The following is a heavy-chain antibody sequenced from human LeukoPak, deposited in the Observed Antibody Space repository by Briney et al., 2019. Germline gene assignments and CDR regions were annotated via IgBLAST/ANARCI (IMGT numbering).Heavy chain of an antibody. J-gene: IGHJ4*02. CDR1: GGSISSSSYY. CDR2: IYYSGST. CDR3: ARDWGSSWQGYYFDY. Sequence: SETLSLTCTVSGGSISSSSYYWGWIRQPPGKGLEWIGSIYYSGSTYYNPSLKSRVTISVDTSKNQFSLKLSSVTAADTAVYYCARDWGSSWQGYYFDYWGQGTLVTVSS. V-gene: IGHV4-39*07. D-gene: IGHD6-13*01.